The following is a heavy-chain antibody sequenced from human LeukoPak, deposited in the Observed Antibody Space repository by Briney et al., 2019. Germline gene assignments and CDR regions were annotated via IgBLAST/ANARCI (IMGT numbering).Heavy chain of an antibody. CDR2: INPNSGGT. CDR3: ARDPPMYSGSYRRFDY. CDR1: GYTFTGYY. J-gene: IGHJ4*02. Sequence: GASVKVSCKASGYTFTGYYMHWVRQAPGQGLEWMGWINPNSGGTNYAQKFQGRVTMTRDTSISTAYMELNRLRSDDTAVYYCARDPPMYSGSYRRFDYWGQGTLVTVSS. D-gene: IGHD1-26*01. V-gene: IGHV1-2*02.